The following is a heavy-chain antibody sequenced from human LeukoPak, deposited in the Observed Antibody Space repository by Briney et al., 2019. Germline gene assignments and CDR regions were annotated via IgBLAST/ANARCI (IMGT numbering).Heavy chain of an antibody. D-gene: IGHD6-19*01. Sequence: PGGSLRLSCAASGFTFSTYNMNWVRQAPGKGLEWISYNSSSSSAIYYADSVRGRFTISRDNAKNSLYPQMNSLRAEDTAVYYCASRSVAGRYFDYWGQGTLVTVSS. CDR2: NSSSSSAI. CDR1: GFTFSTYN. CDR3: ASRSVAGRYFDY. J-gene: IGHJ4*02. V-gene: IGHV3-48*01.